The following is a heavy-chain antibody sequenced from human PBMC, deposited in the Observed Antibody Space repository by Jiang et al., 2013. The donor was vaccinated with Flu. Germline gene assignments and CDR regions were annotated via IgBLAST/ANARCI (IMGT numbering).Heavy chain of an antibody. CDR2: ISYDGSNK. Sequence: LLESGGGVVQPGRSLRLSCAASGFTFSSYAMHWVRQAPGKGLEWVAVISYDGSNKYYADSVKGRFTISRDNSKNTLYLQMNSLRAEDTAVYYCAREGTSWAGWGIAVAGTGFDYWGQGTLVTVSS. V-gene: IGHV3-30-3*01. J-gene: IGHJ4*02. D-gene: IGHD6-19*01. CDR1: GFTFSSYA. CDR3: AREGTSWAGWGIAVAGTGFDY.